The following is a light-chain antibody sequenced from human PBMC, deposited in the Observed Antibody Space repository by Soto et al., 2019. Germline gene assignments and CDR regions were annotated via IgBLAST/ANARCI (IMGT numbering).Light chain of an antibody. CDR3: TSWDDSLYHVV. Sequence: QSVLTQPPSASGTPGQRVTFSCSGGRSNIGSNFVFWYQQFPGRAPKLLIYRNNQRPSGVPDRFSGSKSGTSASLAISGLRSEDEADYYCTSWDDSLYHVVFGGGTKVTVL. J-gene: IGLJ2*01. CDR1: RSNIGSNF. V-gene: IGLV1-47*01. CDR2: RNN.